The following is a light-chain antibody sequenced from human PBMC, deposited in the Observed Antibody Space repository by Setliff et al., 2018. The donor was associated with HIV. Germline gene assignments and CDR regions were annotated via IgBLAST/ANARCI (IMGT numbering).Light chain of an antibody. CDR3: NSYTSTTFYV. Sequence: QSALAQPASVSGAPGQSITISCTGASSDVGSYNYVSWYQQHPGKAPKLMIYDVTNRPSGVSDRFSGSKSGNTASLTISGLQAEDEADYYCNSYTSTTFYVFGRGTKVTVL. CDR2: DVT. CDR1: SSDVGSYNY. J-gene: IGLJ1*01. V-gene: IGLV2-14*03.